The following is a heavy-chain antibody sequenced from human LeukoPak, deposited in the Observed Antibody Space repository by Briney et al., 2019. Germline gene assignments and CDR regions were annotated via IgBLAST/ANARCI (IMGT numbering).Heavy chain of an antibody. J-gene: IGHJ4*02. CDR3: ASLIVVVPAAPFN. V-gene: IGHV3-11*04. CDR2: ISSSGSTI. CDR1: GFTFSDYY. D-gene: IGHD2-2*01. Sequence: GGSLRLSCAASGFTFSDYYMSWIRQAPGKGLEWVSYISSSGSTIYYADSVKGRFTISRDNAKNSLYLQMNSLRAEDTAVYYCASLIVVVPAAPFNWGQGTLVTVSS.